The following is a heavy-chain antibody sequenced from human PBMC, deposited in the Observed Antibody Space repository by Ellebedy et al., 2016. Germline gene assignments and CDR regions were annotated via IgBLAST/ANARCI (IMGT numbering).Heavy chain of an antibody. CDR1: RYTFTGYY. D-gene: IGHD2-15*01. CDR2: INPNSGDT. J-gene: IGHJ3*01. Sequence: ASVKVSXKASRYTFTGYYLHWLRQAPGQGLEWMGWINPNSGDTNFAQKFQGRVTMTRDTSIGTAYMELSRLRSDDTAMYYCARDGGFDVWGQGTMVTVSS. V-gene: IGHV1-2*02. CDR3: ARDGGFDV.